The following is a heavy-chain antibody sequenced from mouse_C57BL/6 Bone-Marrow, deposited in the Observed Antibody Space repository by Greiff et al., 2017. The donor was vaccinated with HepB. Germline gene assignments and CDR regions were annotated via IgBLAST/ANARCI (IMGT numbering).Heavy chain of an antibody. Sequence: VKLQESGAELVRPGTSVKMSCKASGYTFTNYWIGWAKQRPGHGLEWIGDIYPGGGYTNYNEKVKGKATLTADKSSSTAYMQFSSLTSEDSAIYYCARKSNYVYYAMDYWGQGTSVTVSS. CDR3: ARKSNYVYYAMDY. CDR1: GYTFTNYW. V-gene: IGHV1-63*01. CDR2: IYPGGGYT. D-gene: IGHD2-5*01. J-gene: IGHJ4*01.